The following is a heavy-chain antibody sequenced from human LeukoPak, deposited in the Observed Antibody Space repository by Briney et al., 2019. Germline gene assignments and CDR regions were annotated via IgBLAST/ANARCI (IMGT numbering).Heavy chain of an antibody. CDR3: AKNQGQWLVPVDY. CDR2: MSGSGGST. Sequence: PGGSLRLSCAASGFTFSNYAMSWARQAPGKGLEWVSSMSGSGGSTYYADSVKGRFTISRDSSKNTLYLQMNNLRAEDTALYYCAKNQGQWLVPVDYWGQGTLVTVSS. D-gene: IGHD6-19*01. CDR1: GFTFSNYA. J-gene: IGHJ4*02. V-gene: IGHV3-23*01.